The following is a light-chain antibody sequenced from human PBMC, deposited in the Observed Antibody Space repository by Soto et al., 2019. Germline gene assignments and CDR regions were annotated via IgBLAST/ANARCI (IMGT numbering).Light chain of an antibody. CDR2: GAS. CDR3: QQCGTSRT. J-gene: IGKJ1*01. CDR1: QSISNSY. V-gene: IGKV3-20*01. Sequence: EIVLTQSPGTMSLSPGERATLSCRASQSISNSYLAWYQQKPGQAPRLLIYGASSRATGIPDRFSGSGSGTDFTLTISRLAPEDFAVYYCQQCGTSRTFGQGTKVEIK.